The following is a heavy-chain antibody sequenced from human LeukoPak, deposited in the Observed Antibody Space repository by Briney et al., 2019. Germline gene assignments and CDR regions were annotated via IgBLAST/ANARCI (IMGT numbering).Heavy chain of an antibody. V-gene: IGHV3-21*04. D-gene: IGHD2-2*01. CDR1: GFTFSSYS. J-gene: IGHJ4*02. CDR3: ARACSSTSCYVH. CDR2: IGSSSSYI. Sequence: GGFLRLSCAASGFTFSSYSLNWVRQAPGKGLEWVSSIGSSSSYIYYADSVKGRFTISRDNAKNSLYLQMNSLRAEDTAVYYCARACSSTSCYVHWGQGTLVTVSS.